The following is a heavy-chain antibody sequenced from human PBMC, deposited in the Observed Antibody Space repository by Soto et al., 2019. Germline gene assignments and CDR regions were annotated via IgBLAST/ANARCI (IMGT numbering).Heavy chain of an antibody. D-gene: IGHD1-1*01. V-gene: IGHV2-5*02. CDR3: AHRRDEDGSWNEGYFDY. J-gene: IGHJ4*02. CDR1: GFSLTSRPVG. CDR2: IYWDDDK. Sequence: QITLKESGPALMKPTQTLTLTCTFSGFSLTSRPVGLGCLRQPPGKALEWLALIYWDDDKRYNPSLRSRLTITKGTSYNQVVLTMTNMDPVDTATYYCAHRRDEDGSWNEGYFDYWGQGILVTVSS.